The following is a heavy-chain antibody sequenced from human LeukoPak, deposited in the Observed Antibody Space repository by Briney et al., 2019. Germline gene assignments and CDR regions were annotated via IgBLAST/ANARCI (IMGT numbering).Heavy chain of an antibody. CDR2: ISGSGGST. CDR1: GFAFSTFA. CDR3: AKGVGTNKGGYYFDY. D-gene: IGHD1-26*01. Sequence: HRGSLRLSCAASGFAFSTFAMSWVRQAPGKGLDWVSSISGSGGSTYYADSVKGRFTISRDSSKNTLYLQMNSLRAEDTAVYYCAKGVGTNKGGYYFDYWGQGTPVTVSS. J-gene: IGHJ4*02. V-gene: IGHV3-23*01.